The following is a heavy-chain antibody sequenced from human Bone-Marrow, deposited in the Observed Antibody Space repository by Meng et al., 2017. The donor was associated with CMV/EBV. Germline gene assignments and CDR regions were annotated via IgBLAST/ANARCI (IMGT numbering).Heavy chain of an antibody. CDR2: IIPIFGTA. CDR3: AREITRYYCSSTSCGGSGTTRHGAFDI. Sequence: SVKVSCKASGGTFSSYAISWVRQAPGQGLEWMGGIIPIFGTANYAQKFQGRVTITTDESTSTAYMELSSLRSEDTAVYYCAREITRYYCSSTSCGGSGTTRHGAFDIWGQGTMVTVSS. CDR1: GGTFSSYA. V-gene: IGHV1-69*05. J-gene: IGHJ3*02. D-gene: IGHD2-2*01.